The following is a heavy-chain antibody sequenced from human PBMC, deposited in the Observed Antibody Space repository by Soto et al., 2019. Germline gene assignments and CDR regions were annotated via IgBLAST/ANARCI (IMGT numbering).Heavy chain of an antibody. V-gene: IGHV1-69*13. Sequence: SVKVSCKASGGTFSSYAISWVRQAPGQGLEWMGGIIPIFGTANYAQKFQGRVTITADESTSTAYMELSSLRSEDTAVYYCARETSSIATVRLTYFDYWGQGTLVTVSS. J-gene: IGHJ4*02. CDR2: IIPIFGTA. D-gene: IGHD6-6*01. CDR3: ARETSSIATVRLTYFDY. CDR1: GGTFSSYA.